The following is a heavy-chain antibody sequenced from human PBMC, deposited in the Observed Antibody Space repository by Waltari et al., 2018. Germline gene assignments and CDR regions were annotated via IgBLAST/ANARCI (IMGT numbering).Heavy chain of an antibody. J-gene: IGHJ4*02. CDR2: IIPIFGTA. D-gene: IGHD5-18*01. CDR3: ARWEDTAMVYGY. CDR1: GGTLSSYA. Sequence: QVQLVQAGAEVKKPGSSVKGSCKATGGTLSSYAIRWGRQAPGQGLEWMGGIIPIFGTANYAQKFQGRVTIIADESTSTAYMELSSLRSEDTAVYYCARWEDTAMVYGYWGQGTLVTVSS. V-gene: IGHV1-69*01.